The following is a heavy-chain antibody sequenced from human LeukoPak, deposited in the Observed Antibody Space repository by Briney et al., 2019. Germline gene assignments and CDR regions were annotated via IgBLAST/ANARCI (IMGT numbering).Heavy chain of an antibody. CDR1: GFTVSSNY. J-gene: IGHJ4*02. D-gene: IGHD3-10*01. V-gene: IGHV3-66*01. Sequence: GGSLRLSCAASGFTVSSNYMSWVRQAPGKGLEWVSVIYSGGSTYYADSVKGRFTISRDNSKNTLYLQMNSLRVEDTAVYYCARDPPRTYYYGSGSFIWGQGTLVTVSS. CDR2: IYSGGST. CDR3: ARDPPRTYYYGSGSFI.